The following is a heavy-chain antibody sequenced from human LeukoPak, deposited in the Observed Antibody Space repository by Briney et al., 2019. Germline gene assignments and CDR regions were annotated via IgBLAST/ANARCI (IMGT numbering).Heavy chain of an antibody. V-gene: IGHV4-59*01. CDR1: GVSIHSFY. CDR3: ARDSSGWYKGFFDY. J-gene: IGHJ4*02. Sequence: PSETLSLTCTVSGVSIHSFYWSWIRQPPGKGLEWIGYTYDSGSTNYNPSLKSRVTISVDTSKNQFSLKLSSVTAADTAVYYCARDSSGWYKGFFDYWGQGTLVIVSS. CDR2: TYDSGST. D-gene: IGHD6-19*01.